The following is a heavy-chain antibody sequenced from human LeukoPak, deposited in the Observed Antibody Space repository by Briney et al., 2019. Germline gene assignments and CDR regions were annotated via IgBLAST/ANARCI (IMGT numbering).Heavy chain of an antibody. CDR2: IIPLLGTP. V-gene: IGHV1-69*01. D-gene: IGHD3-10*01. CDR3: ARWTHGSGAGFFIH. Sequence: SETVSCKASGGAFSNYAMNWVRQAPGQGREWMGGIIPLLGTPSYAQKFQGRVTITADESTTTAYMELSSLRSEDTAVYYCARWTHGSGAGFFIHWGQGTLVTVSS. CDR1: GGAFSNYA. J-gene: IGHJ1*01.